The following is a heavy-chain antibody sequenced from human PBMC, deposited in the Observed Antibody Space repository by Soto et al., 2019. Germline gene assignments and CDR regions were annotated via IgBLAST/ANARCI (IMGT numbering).Heavy chain of an antibody. J-gene: IGHJ6*03. CDR1: GYTFTSYD. Sequence: GASVKVSCKASGYTFTSYDINWVRQATGQGLEWMGWMNPNSGNTGYAQKFQGRVTMTRNTSISTAYMELSSLRSEDTAVYYCASASNTNYCYYMDVWGKGTTVTVSS. CDR2: MNPNSGNT. CDR3: ASASNTNYCYYMDV. D-gene: IGHD4-4*01. V-gene: IGHV1-8*01.